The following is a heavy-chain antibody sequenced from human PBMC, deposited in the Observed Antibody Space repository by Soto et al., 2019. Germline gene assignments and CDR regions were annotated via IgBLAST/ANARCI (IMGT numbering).Heavy chain of an antibody. Sequence: SETLSLTCTVSGGSISSYYWSWIRQPPGKGLEWIGYIYYSGSTNYNPSLKSRVTISVDTSKNQFSLKLGSVTAADTAVYYCARVGYCSSTSCYRLVSYYYMDVWGKGTTVTVSS. CDR2: IYYSGST. V-gene: IGHV4-59*01. D-gene: IGHD2-2*02. J-gene: IGHJ6*03. CDR3: ARVGYCSSTSCYRLVSYYYMDV. CDR1: GGSISSYY.